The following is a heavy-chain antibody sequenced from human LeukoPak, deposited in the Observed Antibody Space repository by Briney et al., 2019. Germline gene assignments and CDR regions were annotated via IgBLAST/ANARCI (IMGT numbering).Heavy chain of an antibody. CDR1: GGSISSYY. D-gene: IGHD3-22*01. CDR3: ARGSSGNSFPFDY. V-gene: IGHV4-59*12. Sequence: SETLSLTCIVSGGSISSYYWSWIRQSPGKGLEWIGYIYYGGRSSYNPSLKSRVTISVDTSKNQFSLRLSSVTAADTDVYYCARGSSGNSFPFDYWGQGTLVTVSS. CDR2: IYYGGRS. J-gene: IGHJ4*02.